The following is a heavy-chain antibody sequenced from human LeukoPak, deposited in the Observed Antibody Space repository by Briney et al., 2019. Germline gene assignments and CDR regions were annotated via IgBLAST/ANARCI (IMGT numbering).Heavy chain of an antibody. CDR3: ARAVLGYCSGGSCYTPKTYYYYYMDV. V-gene: IGHV1-69*05. D-gene: IGHD2-15*01. CDR1: GGTFSSYA. CDR2: IIPIFGTA. Sequence: GASVKVSCKASGGTFSSYAISWVRQAPGQGLEWMGGIIPIFGTANYAQKFQGRVTITTDESTSTAYMELSSLRSEDTAVYYCARAVLGYCSGGSCYTPKTYYYYYMDVWGKGTTVTVSS. J-gene: IGHJ6*03.